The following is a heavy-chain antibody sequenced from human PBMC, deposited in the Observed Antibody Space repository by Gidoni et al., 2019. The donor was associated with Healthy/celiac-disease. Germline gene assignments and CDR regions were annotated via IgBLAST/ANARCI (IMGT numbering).Heavy chain of an antibody. CDR1: GLPFDDYA. CDR2: ISWNSCSI. Sequence: EVQLVESGGGLVQPGGSLRLSCAASGLPFDDYAMHWVRQAPGKGLEWVSGISWNSCSIGYADSVKGRFTLSRDNAKNSLYLQMNSLRAEDTALYYCAKDSGVWDCGGDCYPWYFDLWGRGTLVTVSS. J-gene: IGHJ2*01. CDR3: AKDSGVWDCGGDCYPWYFDL. V-gene: IGHV3-9*01. D-gene: IGHD2-21*02.